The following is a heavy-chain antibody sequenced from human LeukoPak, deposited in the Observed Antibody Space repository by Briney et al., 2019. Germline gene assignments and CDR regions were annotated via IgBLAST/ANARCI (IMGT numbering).Heavy chain of an antibody. Sequence: GGSLRLSCAASGFTFSDYYMSWIRQAPGKGLEWVSYISSSGSTIYYADSVKGRFTISRDNAKNSLYLQMNSLRAEDTAVYYCARETPPYFDRETDVWGQGTTVTVSS. V-gene: IGHV3-11*01. J-gene: IGHJ6*02. D-gene: IGHD3-9*01. CDR2: ISSSGSTI. CDR3: ARETPPYFDRETDV. CDR1: GFTFSDYY.